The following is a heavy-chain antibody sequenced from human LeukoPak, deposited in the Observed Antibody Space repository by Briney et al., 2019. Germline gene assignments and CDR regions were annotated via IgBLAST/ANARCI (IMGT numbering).Heavy chain of an antibody. CDR2: INHRGGT. J-gene: IGHJ4*02. D-gene: IGHD3-3*01. V-gene: IGHV4-34*01. CDR1: GGSFSDYA. Sequence: SETLSLTCAVYGGSFSDYAWTWIRQPPGKGLEWIGEINHRGGTNHNPSLKSRVTISVDTSKNQFSLKLSSVTAADTAVYYCARVKGRITIFGGSDYWGQGTLVTVSS. CDR3: ARVKGRITIFGGSDY.